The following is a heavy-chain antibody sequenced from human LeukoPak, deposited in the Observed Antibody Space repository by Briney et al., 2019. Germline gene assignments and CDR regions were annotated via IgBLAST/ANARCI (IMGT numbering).Heavy chain of an antibody. Sequence: GESLKISCKGSGYSFTSYWIGWVRQMPGKGLEWMGIIYPGDSDTRYSPSFQGQVTISADKSISTAYLQWSSLKAPDTAMYYCASRRGQQLPPDAFDIWGQGTMVTVSS. CDR2: IYPGDSDT. D-gene: IGHD6-13*01. CDR3: ASRRGQQLPPDAFDI. CDR1: GYSFTSYW. J-gene: IGHJ3*02. V-gene: IGHV5-51*01.